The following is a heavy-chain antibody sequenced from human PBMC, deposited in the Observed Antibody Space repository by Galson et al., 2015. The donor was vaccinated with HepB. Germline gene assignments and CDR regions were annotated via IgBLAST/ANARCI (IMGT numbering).Heavy chain of an antibody. CDR1: AFTFSSYT. D-gene: IGHD4-17*01. CDR2: ISSRSASI. J-gene: IGHJ2*01. V-gene: IGHV3-21*01. Sequence: SLRLSCAASAFTFSSYTMNWVRQAPGRGLEWVSSISSRSASIYYADSVKGRFTISRDNAKNSLYLQMNSLRAQDTAVYYCASVRTTVTTYGPYWYFDLWGRGTLVTVSS. CDR3: ASVRTTVTTYGPYWYFDL.